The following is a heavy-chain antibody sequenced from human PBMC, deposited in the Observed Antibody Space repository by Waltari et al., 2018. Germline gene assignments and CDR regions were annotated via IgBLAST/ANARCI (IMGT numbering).Heavy chain of an antibody. CDR1: GFTFSSYS. CDR2: ISSSSSYI. J-gene: IGHJ4*02. D-gene: IGHD3-22*01. V-gene: IGHV3-21*01. CDR3: ARDVDYYDSSGYPFDY. Sequence: VQLVESGGGVVQPGGSLRLSCAASGFTFSSYSMNWVRQAPGKGLEWVSSISSSSSYIYYADSVKGRFTISRDNAKNSLYLQMNSLRAEDTAVYYCARDVDYYDSSGYPFDYWGQGTLVTVSS.